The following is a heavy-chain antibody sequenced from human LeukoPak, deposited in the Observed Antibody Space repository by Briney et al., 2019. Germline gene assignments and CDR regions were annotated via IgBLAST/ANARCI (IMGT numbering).Heavy chain of an antibody. CDR1: GGSISSYY. CDR2: IYYSGST. J-gene: IGHJ5*02. CDR3: ARDQGAVDP. Sequence: SETLSLTCTVSGGSISSYYWSWIRQPPGKGLEWIGYIYYSGSTNYNLSLKSRVTISVDTSKNQFSLKLSSVTAADTAVYYCARDQGAVDPWGQGTLVTVSS. V-gene: IGHV4-59*01.